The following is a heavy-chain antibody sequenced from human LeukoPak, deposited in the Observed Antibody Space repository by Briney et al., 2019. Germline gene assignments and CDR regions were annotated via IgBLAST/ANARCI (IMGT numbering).Heavy chain of an antibody. Sequence: SVKVSCKASGYTFTSYGITWVRQAPGQGLEWMGGIIPIFGTAHYAQKFQGRVTITADESTSTAYMELSSLRSDDTAVYYCARDKGVVVPAATSYYYYYYMDVWGKGTTVTVSS. CDR1: GYTFTSYG. D-gene: IGHD2-2*01. CDR3: ARDKGVVVPAATSYYYYYYMDV. V-gene: IGHV1-69*13. CDR2: IIPIFGTA. J-gene: IGHJ6*03.